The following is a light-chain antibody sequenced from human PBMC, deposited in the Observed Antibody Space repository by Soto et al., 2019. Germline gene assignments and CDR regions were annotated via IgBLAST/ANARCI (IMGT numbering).Light chain of an antibody. Sequence: QAVLTQLRSVSGSPGQSVTISCTGTSSDVGGYDYVSWYRQHPGKAPKLMMYDVSKRPSGVPDRFSGSKSGNTASLTISGLQAEDEADYYCCSYAGSYTWVFGGGTKPTVL. CDR3: CSYAGSYTWV. V-gene: IGLV2-11*01. CDR1: SSDVGGYDY. CDR2: DVS. J-gene: IGLJ3*02.